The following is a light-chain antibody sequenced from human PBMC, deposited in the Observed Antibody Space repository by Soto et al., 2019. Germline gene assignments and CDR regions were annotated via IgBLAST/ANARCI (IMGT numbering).Light chain of an antibody. V-gene: IGKV3D-20*02. CDR3: QQREDWPRA. J-gene: IGKJ4*01. CDR2: GAF. CDR1: QSISSTY. Sequence: EIVLTQSPGTLSLSPGERATLSFRASQSISSTYLAWYQHKPGQAPRLLIYGAFSRATGIPDRFSGSGSGTDFTLTISSLEPEDFAIYYCQQREDWPRAFGGGTKVDIK.